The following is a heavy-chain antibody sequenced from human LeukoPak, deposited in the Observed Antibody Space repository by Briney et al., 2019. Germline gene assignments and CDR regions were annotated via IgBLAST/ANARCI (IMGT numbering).Heavy chain of an antibody. D-gene: IGHD2-15*01. V-gene: IGHV4-39*01. J-gene: IGHJ4*02. Sequence: SETLSLTCTVSGVSISSIHSYWGWIRQTPGKGLEWIGSIYYTGSIYYNPSLSSRVTISVDTSRNQFSLRLTSMTAADTAMYYCARPLAVHNALFDFWGQGTLVTVSS. CDR3: ARPLAVHNALFDF. CDR2: IYYTGSI. CDR1: GVSISSIHSY.